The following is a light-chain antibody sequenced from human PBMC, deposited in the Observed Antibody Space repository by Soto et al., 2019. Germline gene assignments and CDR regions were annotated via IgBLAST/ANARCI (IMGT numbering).Light chain of an antibody. Sequence: DIVMTQSPLSLPVTPGEPASISCRSSQSLLHSNGYNYLDWYLQKPGQSPQLLIYLGSNRASGVPARFSGSGSGTDFTLKISRVEAEDVGVYYCMQALQTPLTFGPATKGDIK. CDR2: LGS. J-gene: IGKJ3*01. CDR3: MQALQTPLT. CDR1: QSLLHSNGYNY. V-gene: IGKV2-28*01.